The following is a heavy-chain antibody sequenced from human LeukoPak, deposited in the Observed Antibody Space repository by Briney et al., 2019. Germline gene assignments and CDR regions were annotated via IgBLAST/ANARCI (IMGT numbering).Heavy chain of an antibody. J-gene: IGHJ5*02. CDR3: ARKPSSMIENWFDP. CDR1: GGTFSSYA. D-gene: IGHD3-22*01. V-gene: IGHV1-69*05. CDR2: IIPIFGTA. Sequence: GASVKVSCKAPGGTFSSYAISWVRQAPGQGLEWMGGIIPIFGTANYAQKFQGRVTMTRDTSTSTVYMELSSLRSEDTAVYYCARKPSSMIENWFDPWGQGTLVTVSS.